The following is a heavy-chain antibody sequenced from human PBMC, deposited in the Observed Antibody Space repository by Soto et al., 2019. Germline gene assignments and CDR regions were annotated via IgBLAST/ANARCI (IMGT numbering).Heavy chain of an antibody. J-gene: IGHJ4*02. CDR3: TRAESPDTAYFSDY. D-gene: IGHD3-3*01. CDR1: GFTFEKYS. V-gene: IGHV3-49*04. CDR2: VRNQTYGGTP. Sequence: SLILSCTTSGFTFEKYSINWVLQAPGKGLEWVGLVRNQTYGGTPEYAASIKGRFTISRDDSNDIASLQMNRLYTEDSGVYYCTRAESPDTAYFSDYWGPGTLVTAPQ.